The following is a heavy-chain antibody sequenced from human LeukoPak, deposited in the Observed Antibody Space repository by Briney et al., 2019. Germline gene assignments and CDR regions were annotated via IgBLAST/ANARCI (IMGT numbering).Heavy chain of an antibody. CDR3: ARGSGYSSSWRGDY. CDR1: GFTFSSYA. D-gene: IGHD6-13*01. V-gene: IGHV3-21*01. CDR2: ISSNSDYI. J-gene: IGHJ4*02. Sequence: GGSLRLSCAASGFTFSSYAMHWVRQAPGKGLEWVSSISSNSDYIYYADSVKGRFTISRDNAKNTLYLQMNSLRAEDTAVYYCARGSGYSSSWRGDYWGQGTLVTVSS.